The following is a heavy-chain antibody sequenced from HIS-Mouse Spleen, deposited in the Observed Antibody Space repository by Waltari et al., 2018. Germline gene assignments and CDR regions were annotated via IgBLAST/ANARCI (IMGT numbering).Heavy chain of an antibody. D-gene: IGHD6-13*01. CDR1: GGSLRSSRYY. CDR3: AREIPYSSSWYDWYFDL. Sequence: QLQLQESGPGLVKPSETLSLTCTVSGGSLRSSRYYWVRIRQPPGKGLEWLGSIYYSGSTYYNPSLKSRVTISVDTSKNQFSLKLSSVTAADTAVYYCAREIPYSSSWYDWYFDLWGRGTLVTVSS. V-gene: IGHV4-39*07. J-gene: IGHJ2*01. CDR2: IYYSGST.